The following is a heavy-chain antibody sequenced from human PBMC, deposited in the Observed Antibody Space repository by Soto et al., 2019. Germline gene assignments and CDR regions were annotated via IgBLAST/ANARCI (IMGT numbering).Heavy chain of an antibody. CDR1: GFSLSSTRMA. D-gene: IGHD6-19*01. Sequence: QITLKESGPTLVKPTQTLTLTCTFSGFSLSSTRMAVGWIRQPPGKALEWLALIYWDDDKRYSPFLKSRLTINQDTSNNQVVLTMSHMDHVDTGRYYCAHIVVAGLGYYFDYWGQGTLVTVSS. J-gene: IGHJ4*02. CDR3: AHIVVAGLGYYFDY. CDR2: IYWDDDK. V-gene: IGHV2-5*02.